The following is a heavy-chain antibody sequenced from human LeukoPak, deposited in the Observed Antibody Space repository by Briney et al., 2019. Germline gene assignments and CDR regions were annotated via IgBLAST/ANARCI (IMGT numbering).Heavy chain of an antibody. CDR3: ARGYGAGNYY. V-gene: IGHV3-73*01. Sequence: GGSLRLSCAASGFTFTGSAMHWVRQASGKGLEWVGRIRGKPNSYATTYAASVRGRFTFSRDDSTNAAYLQMNSLRTEDTAVYYCARGYGAGNYYWGQGTLVTVSS. CDR1: GFTFTGSA. J-gene: IGHJ4*02. D-gene: IGHD6-13*01. CDR2: IRGKPNSYAT.